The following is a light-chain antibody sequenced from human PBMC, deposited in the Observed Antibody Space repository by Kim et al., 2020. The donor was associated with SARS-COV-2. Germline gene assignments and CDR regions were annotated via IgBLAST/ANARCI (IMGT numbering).Light chain of an antibody. V-gene: IGLV6-57*03. CDR3: QSFDSSTHSWV. CDR2: END. CDR1: RGSIASNY. J-gene: IGLJ3*02. Sequence: TVTSACTRSRGSIASNYVQWYQQRPGSAPTTMIYENDRRPSGVPDRFSGSIDSSSNSASLTISGLKTEDEADYSCQSFDSSTHSWVFGGGTQLTVL.